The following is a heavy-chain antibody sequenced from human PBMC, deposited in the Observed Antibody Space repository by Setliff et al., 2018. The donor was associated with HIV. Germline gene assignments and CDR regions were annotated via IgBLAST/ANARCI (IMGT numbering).Heavy chain of an antibody. CDR3: ARGYSSSWYDS. Sequence: SETLSLTCTVSGDSISSSYYWTWIRQPPGKGLEWIGYIYTSGSTNYNPSLKNRVTISEDTSKNQFSLRLSSVTAADTAVYYCARGYSSSWYDSWGQGTLVTVSS. CDR2: IYTSGST. CDR1: GDSISSSYY. D-gene: IGHD6-13*01. V-gene: IGHV4-4*08. J-gene: IGHJ5*01.